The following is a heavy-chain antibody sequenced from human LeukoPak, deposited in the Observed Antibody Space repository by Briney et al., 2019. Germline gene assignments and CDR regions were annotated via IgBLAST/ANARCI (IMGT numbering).Heavy chain of an antibody. V-gene: IGHV4-34*01. Sequence: SETLSLTCAVSGGSFSGYYWSWIRQPPGKGLEWVGEINHSGSTNYNPSLKSRVTISVDTSKNQFSLKLSSVTAADTAVYYCARATYGSGSYPTWGQGTLVTVSS. J-gene: IGHJ4*02. CDR1: GGSFSGYY. CDR3: ARATYGSGSYPT. CDR2: INHSGST. D-gene: IGHD3-10*01.